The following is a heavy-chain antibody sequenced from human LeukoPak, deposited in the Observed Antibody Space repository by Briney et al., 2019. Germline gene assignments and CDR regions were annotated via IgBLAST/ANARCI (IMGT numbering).Heavy chain of an antibody. CDR2: IKEDGSEK. CDR1: GFTFSSFW. V-gene: IGHV3-7*03. J-gene: IGHJ6*04. Sequence: PGASLRLSCVASGFTFSSFWMSWVRQAPGKGLEWVANIKEDGSEKYYLDSVKGRFTISRDNAKNSLYLQMNSLRAEDTAVYYCGRGRGMAVWAKGTTVTVSS. CDR3: GRGRGMAV.